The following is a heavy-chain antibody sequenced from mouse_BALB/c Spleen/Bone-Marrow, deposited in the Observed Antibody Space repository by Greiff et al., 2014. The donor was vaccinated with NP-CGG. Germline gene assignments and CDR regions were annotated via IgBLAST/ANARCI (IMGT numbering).Heavy chain of an antibody. J-gene: IGHJ3*01. CDR2: VNPNNGDI. Sequence: EVKLQESGPDLVEPGASVKISCKASGYSFTGYYMYWVKQSHGKSLEWIGRVNPNNGDISYNQKFKGKAILTVDKSSSTAYVELRSLTSEDSAVYYCARSTATGFAYWGQGTLVTVSA. CDR3: ARSTATGFAY. CDR1: GYSFTGYY. D-gene: IGHD1-2*01. V-gene: IGHV1-26*01.